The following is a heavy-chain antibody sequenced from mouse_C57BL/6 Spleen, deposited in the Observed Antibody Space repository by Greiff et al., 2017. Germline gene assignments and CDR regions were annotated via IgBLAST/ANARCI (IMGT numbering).Heavy chain of an antibody. CDR2: IDPENGDT. V-gene: IGHV14-4*01. CDR1: GFNIKDDY. J-gene: IGHJ3*01. CDR3: TTSGNYEAWFAY. D-gene: IGHD2-1*01. Sequence: VQLQQSGAELVRPGASVKLSCTASGFNIKDDYMHWVKQRPEQGLEWIGWIDPENGDTEYASKFQGKATITADTYSNTAYLQLSSLTSEDTAVYYCTTSGNYEAWFAYWGQGTLVTVSA.